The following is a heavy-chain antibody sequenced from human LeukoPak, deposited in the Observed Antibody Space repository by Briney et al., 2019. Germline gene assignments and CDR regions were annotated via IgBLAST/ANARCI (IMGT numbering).Heavy chain of an antibody. CDR2: IYYSGST. D-gene: IGHD6-19*01. J-gene: IGHJ2*01. V-gene: IGHV4-61*01. CDR3: ARDEAVAADWYFDL. CDR1: GGSISSGSYY. Sequence: SETLSLTCTVSGGSISSGSYYWSWIRQPPGKGLEWIGYIYYSGSTNYNPSLKSRVTISVDTSKNQFSLKLSSVTAADTAVYYCARDEAVAADWYFDLWGRGTLVTVSS.